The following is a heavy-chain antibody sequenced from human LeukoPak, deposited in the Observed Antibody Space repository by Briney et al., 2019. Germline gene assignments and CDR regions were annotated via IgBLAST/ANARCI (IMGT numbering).Heavy chain of an antibody. V-gene: IGHV1-2*04. CDR1: GYTFTGYY. CDR3: ATGKPTMITYYFDY. Sequence: ASVKVSCKASGYTFTGYYMHWVRQAPGQGLEWMGWINPNSGGTNYAQKFQGWVTMTRDTSISTAYMELSRLRSDDTAVYYCATGKPTMITYYFDYWGQGTLVTVSS. D-gene: IGHD3-22*01. J-gene: IGHJ4*02. CDR2: INPNSGGT.